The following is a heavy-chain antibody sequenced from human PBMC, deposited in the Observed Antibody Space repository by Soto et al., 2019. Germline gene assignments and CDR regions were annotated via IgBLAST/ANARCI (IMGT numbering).Heavy chain of an antibody. CDR3: ARTGSYYDSSGSYYYAMDV. Sequence: SETLSLTCHVYCGSLRGYDWNWIRQPPGKGLEWIGEINHSGSFSYTPSLKSRVTMSVDTSKNQFSLKLSSLTAADTAVYYCARTGSYYDSSGSYYYAMDVWGQGTTVTVSS. CDR2: INHSGSF. D-gene: IGHD3-22*01. V-gene: IGHV4-34*01. J-gene: IGHJ6*02. CDR1: CGSLRGYD.